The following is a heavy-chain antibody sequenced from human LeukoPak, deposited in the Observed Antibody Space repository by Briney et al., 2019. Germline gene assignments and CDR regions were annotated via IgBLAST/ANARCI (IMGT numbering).Heavy chain of an antibody. D-gene: IGHD3-22*01. Sequence: GGSLRLSCAASGFTFSSYGMHWVRQAPGKGLEWVAVISYDGSNKYYADSVKGRFTISRDNCKNTLYLQMNSLRAEDTAVYYCEKDSALRYYDSSGYFDYWGQGTLVTVSS. CDR1: GFTFSSYG. CDR3: EKDSALRYYDSSGYFDY. J-gene: IGHJ4*02. V-gene: IGHV3-30*18. CDR2: ISYDGSNK.